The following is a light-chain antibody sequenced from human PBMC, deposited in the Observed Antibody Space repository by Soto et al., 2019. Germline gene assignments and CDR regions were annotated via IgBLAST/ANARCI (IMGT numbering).Light chain of an antibody. CDR1: QSISSN. CDR3: QQYNNWPFT. CDR2: GAS. V-gene: IGKV3-15*01. J-gene: IGKJ3*01. Sequence: EIVMTQSPATLSVSPGERATLSCRASQSISSNLAWYQQKPGQAPRLLIYGASTRATGIPATFSGSGPGTAFTLTIRTLQSEDFAVYYCQQYNNWPFTFGPGTNVDIK.